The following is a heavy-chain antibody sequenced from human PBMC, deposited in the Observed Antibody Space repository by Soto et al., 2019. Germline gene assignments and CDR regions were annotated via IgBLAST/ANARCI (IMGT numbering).Heavy chain of an antibody. V-gene: IGHV1-69*13. Sequence: SVKVSCKASGGTFSSYAISWVRRAPGQGLEWMGGIIPIFGTANYAQKFQGRVTITADESTSTAYMELSSLRSEDTAVYYCARATPTGYSSGWYSDWGQGTLVTVSS. CDR1: GGTFSSYA. J-gene: IGHJ4*02. CDR3: ARATPTGYSSGWYSD. D-gene: IGHD6-19*01. CDR2: IIPIFGTA.